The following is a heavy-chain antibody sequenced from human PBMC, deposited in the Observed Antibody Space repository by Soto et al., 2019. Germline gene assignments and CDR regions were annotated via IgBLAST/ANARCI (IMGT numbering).Heavy chain of an antibody. CDR2: SNIGNGNT. Sequence: QVQLVQSGAEVKKPGASVRVSCRTSGYTFTSYAIHWVRQAPGQGLEWMAWSNIGNGNTKHSQKFQGRVTVSTDTSAGSAYMKLISLTSKDTAVYYCAREPLCGCVSYDHGLDPRGQGTLVSVSS. J-gene: IGHJ5*02. V-gene: IGHV1-3*04. D-gene: IGHD2-21*02. CDR1: GYTFTSYA. CDR3: AREPLCGCVSYDHGLDP.